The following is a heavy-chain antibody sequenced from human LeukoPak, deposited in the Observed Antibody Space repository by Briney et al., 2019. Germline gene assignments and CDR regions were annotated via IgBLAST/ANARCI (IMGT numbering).Heavy chain of an antibody. D-gene: IGHD2-15*01. CDR2: IYTRGST. CDR3: ARGRYCSADICSGGDAFDI. CDR1: GGSINNYY. V-gene: IGHV4-4*07. Sequence: SETLSLTCTVSGGSINNYYWSWIRQPAGKGLEWIGRIYTRGSTNYNPSLKSRVTMSVDTSKNQFSLKLSSVTAADTAVYYCARGRYCSADICSGGDAFDIWGHGTMVSVSS. J-gene: IGHJ3*02.